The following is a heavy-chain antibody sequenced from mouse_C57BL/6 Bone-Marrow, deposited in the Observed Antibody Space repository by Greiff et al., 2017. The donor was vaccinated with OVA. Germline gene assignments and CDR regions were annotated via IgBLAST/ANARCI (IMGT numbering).Heavy chain of an antibody. D-gene: IGHD2-14*01. J-gene: IGHJ3*01. CDR2: INPSSGYT. Sequence: QVHVKQSGAELARPGASVTMSCKASGYTFTSYTMHWVKQRPGQGLEWIGYINPSSGYTKYNQKFKDKATLTADKSSSTAYMQLSSLTSEDSAVYYCARNYRVWFAYWGQGTLVTVSA. V-gene: IGHV1-4*01. CDR1: GYTFTSYT. CDR3: ARNYRVWFAY.